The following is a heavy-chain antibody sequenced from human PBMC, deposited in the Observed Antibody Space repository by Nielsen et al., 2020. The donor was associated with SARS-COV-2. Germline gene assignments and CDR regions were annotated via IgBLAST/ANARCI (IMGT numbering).Heavy chain of an antibody. CDR2: INPSGGST. Sequence: ASVKVSCKASGYTFTSYYMHWVRQAPGQGLEWMGIINPSGGSTSYAQKFQGRVTMTRDTSTSTVYMELSSLRSEDTAVYYCARGGVPPYRVGAQDYWGQGTTVTVSS. J-gene: IGHJ4*03. V-gene: IGHV1-46*01. CDR3: ARGGVPPYRVGAQDY. CDR1: GYTFTSYY. D-gene: IGHD1-26*01.